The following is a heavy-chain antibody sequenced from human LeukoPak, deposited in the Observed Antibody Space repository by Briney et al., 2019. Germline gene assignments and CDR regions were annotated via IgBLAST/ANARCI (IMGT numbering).Heavy chain of an antibody. Sequence: GGSLRLSCAASGFTFSSYWMSWVRQAPGKGLEWVANIKQDGSDKYYVKGRFTISRDNAKNSLCLQINSLSAEDTAVYYCARTGSGWQPGDYWGQGTLVTVSS. J-gene: IGHJ4*02. D-gene: IGHD6-19*01. CDR1: GFTFSSYW. CDR2: IKQDGSDK. V-gene: IGHV3-7*02. CDR3: ARTGSGWQPGDY.